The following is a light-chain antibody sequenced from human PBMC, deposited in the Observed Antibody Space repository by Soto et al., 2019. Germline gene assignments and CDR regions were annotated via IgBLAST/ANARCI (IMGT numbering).Light chain of an antibody. Sequence: IVLTQSPDTLPLSLGERATLSXRAVHSVIKYLSWYQQKPGXAPRXXXYDXSNRATGSPARFSGGGSGTDFTLTISSLEPEYFAVYYCQQRSNGPRTFGQGTRLDIK. CDR3: QQRSNGPRT. CDR1: HSVIKY. V-gene: IGKV3-11*01. J-gene: IGKJ5*01. CDR2: DXS.